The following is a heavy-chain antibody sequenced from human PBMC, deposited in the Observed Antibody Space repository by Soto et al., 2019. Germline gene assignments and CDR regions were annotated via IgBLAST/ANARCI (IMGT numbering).Heavy chain of an antibody. D-gene: IGHD3-9*01. CDR3: AKIAYYDILTGSRKYNWFDP. CDR2: ISGGGGST. J-gene: IGHJ5*02. CDR1: GFTFSSYA. V-gene: IGHV3-23*01. Sequence: GGSLRLSCAASGFTFSSYAMSWVRQAPGKGLEWVSAISGGGGSTYYADSVKGRFTISRDNSKNTLYLQMNSLRAEDTAVYYCAKIAYYDILTGSRKYNWFDPWGQGTLVTVSS.